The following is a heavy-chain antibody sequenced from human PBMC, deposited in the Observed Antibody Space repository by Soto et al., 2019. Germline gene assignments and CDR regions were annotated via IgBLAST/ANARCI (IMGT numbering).Heavy chain of an antibody. CDR1: GFTFSSYA. V-gene: IGHV3-23*01. D-gene: IGHD3-22*01. J-gene: IGHJ4*02. CDR2: ISGSGGST. Sequence: PGGSLRLSCAASGFTFSSYAMSWVRQAPGKGLEWVSAISGSGGSTYYADSVKGRFTISRDNSKNTLYLQMNSLRAEDTAVYYCAKEGRGYYDSSGYYYYWGQGTLVTVS. CDR3: AKEGRGYYDSSGYYYY.